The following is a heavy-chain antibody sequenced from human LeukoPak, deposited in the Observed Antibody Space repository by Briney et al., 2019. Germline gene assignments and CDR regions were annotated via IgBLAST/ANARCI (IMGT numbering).Heavy chain of an antibody. Sequence: PGGSLRLSCAASGFTFSSYGMHWVRQASGKGLEWVAFIRYDGSNKYYADSVKGRFTISRENAKNSLYLQMNSLRAGDTAVYYCARASNYYGSVEGMDVWGQGTTVTVSS. J-gene: IGHJ6*02. CDR2: IRYDGSNK. CDR1: GFTFSSYG. CDR3: ARASNYYGSVEGMDV. V-gene: IGHV3-30*02. D-gene: IGHD3-10*01.